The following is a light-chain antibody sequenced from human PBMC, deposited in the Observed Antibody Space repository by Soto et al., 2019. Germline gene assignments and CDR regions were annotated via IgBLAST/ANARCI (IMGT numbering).Light chain of an antibody. CDR2: GAS. V-gene: IGKV3-20*01. J-gene: IGKJ1*01. CDR1: QSLSSDY. CDR3: QSYTQSLWT. Sequence: EIVLTQSPGTLSLSPGERATLSCRASQSLSSDYLVWFQHKPGQALRLLIYGASSRATGIPDRFSGSGSGTDFTLTISRLEPEDFAVYYCQSYTQSLWTFGQGTKVEI.